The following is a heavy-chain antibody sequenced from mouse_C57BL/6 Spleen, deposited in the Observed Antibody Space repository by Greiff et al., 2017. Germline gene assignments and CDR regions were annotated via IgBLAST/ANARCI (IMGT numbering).Heavy chain of an antibody. V-gene: IGHV1-22*01. Sequence: EVQLQQSGPELVKPGASVKMSCKASGYTFTDYNMHWVKQSPGKSLEWIGYINPNNGGTSYNQKFQGKATLTVNKSSSTAYMELRSLTSEDSAVYYCARSSYYDYAKYYFDYWGQGTTLTVSS. D-gene: IGHD2-4*01. J-gene: IGHJ2*01. CDR3: ARSSYYDYAKYYFDY. CDR2: INPNNGGT. CDR1: GYTFTDYN.